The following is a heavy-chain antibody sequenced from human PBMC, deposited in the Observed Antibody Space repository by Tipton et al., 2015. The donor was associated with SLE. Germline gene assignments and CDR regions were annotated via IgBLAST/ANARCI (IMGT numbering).Heavy chain of an antibody. CDR3: ARPLAYCGGDCSSPGG. Sequence: SLRLSCAASGFTFSSYSMNWVRQAPGKGLEWVSSISSSSSYIYYADSVKGRFTISRDNAKNSLYLQMNSLRAEDTAVYYCARPLAYCGGDCSSPGGWGQGTLVTVSS. CDR2: ISSSSSYI. D-gene: IGHD2-21*01. V-gene: IGHV3-21*01. CDR1: GFTFSSYS. J-gene: IGHJ4*02.